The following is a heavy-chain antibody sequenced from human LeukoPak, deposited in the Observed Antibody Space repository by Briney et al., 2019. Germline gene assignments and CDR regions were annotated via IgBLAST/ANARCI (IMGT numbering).Heavy chain of an antibody. V-gene: IGHV3-53*04. J-gene: IGHJ3*02. CDR3: ARAGPYDAFDI. D-gene: IGHD1-14*01. CDR1: GFSVNSNY. Sequence: GGSLRLSCAASGFSVNSNYMSWVRQAPGKGLEWVLVIYSGGSTYYADSVKGRFTISRHVSKNTLYLQMNSLRAEDTAVYYCARAGPYDAFDIRGQGTMVTVSS. CDR2: IYSGGST.